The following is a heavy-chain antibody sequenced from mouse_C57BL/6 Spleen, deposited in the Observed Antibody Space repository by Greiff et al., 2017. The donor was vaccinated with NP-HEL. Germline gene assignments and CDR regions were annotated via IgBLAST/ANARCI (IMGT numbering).Heavy chain of an antibody. CDR3: AREDTTR. Sequence: QVQLQQSGPELVKPGASVKISCKASGYAFSSSWMNWVKQRPGKGLEWIGRIYPGDGDTNYNGKFKGKDTLTADKSSSTAYMQLSSLTSEDSAVYFCAREDTTRWGQGTSVTVAS. D-gene: IGHD5-1-1*01. CDR1: GYAFSSSW. J-gene: IGHJ4*01. CDR2: IYPGDGDT. V-gene: IGHV1-82*01.